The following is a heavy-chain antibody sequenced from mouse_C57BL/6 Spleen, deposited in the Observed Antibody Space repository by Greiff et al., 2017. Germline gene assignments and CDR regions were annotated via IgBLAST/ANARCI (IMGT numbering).Heavy chain of an antibody. CDR1: GYAFSSSW. V-gene: IGHV1-82*01. J-gene: IGHJ3*01. Sequence: VQGVESGPELVKPGASVKISCKASGYAFSSSWMNWVKQRPGKGLEWIGRIYPGDGDTNYNGKFKGKATLTADKSSSTAYMQLSSLTSEDSAVYFCARWGFAYWGQGTLVTVSA. CDR2: IYPGDGDT. CDR3: ARWGFAY.